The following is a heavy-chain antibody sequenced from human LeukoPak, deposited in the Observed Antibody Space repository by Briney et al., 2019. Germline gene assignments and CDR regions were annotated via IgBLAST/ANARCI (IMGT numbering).Heavy chain of an antibody. CDR3: ARGDIVVAPSAYNWFDA. V-gene: IGHV5-51*01. CDR1: GYSFSDYW. CDR2: IHPGDSNV. D-gene: IGHD2-15*01. J-gene: IGHJ5*02. Sequence: GESLKISCQGSGYSFSDYWIGWVRQMPGKGLEWMGFIHPGDSNVRYSPSFQGQVTISADKTISTAYVQWSSLRASDTAMYYCARGDIVVAPSAYNWFDAWGQGTLVTVSS.